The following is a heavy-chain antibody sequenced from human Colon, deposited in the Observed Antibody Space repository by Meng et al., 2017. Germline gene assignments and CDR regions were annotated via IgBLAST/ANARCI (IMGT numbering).Heavy chain of an antibody. D-gene: IGHD1-14*01. Sequence: SETLSLTCTVSGGSISPYWWTWIRQPPGKGLEWIGNIYYTGSSNYDPSLKSRVTISVDTSKNQFSLSLSSVTAADTAVYYCAGNRDSGLWGRGTLVTVSS. V-gene: IGHV4-59*03. CDR1: GGSISPYW. J-gene: IGHJ2*01. CDR3: AGNRDSGL. CDR2: IYYTGSS.